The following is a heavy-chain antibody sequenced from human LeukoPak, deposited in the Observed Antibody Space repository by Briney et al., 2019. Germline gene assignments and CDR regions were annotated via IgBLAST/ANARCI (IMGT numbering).Heavy chain of an antibody. CDR2: ISWDGGST. CDR1: GFTFDDYA. D-gene: IGHD1/OR15-1a*01. CDR3: AKVKQYYYYYMDV. J-gene: IGHJ6*03. Sequence: GGSLRLSCAASGFTFDDYAMHWVRQAPGKGLEWVSLISWDGGSTYYADSVKGRFTISRDNSKNSLYLQMNSLRAEDTAVYYCAKVKQYYYYYMDVWGKGTTVTISS. V-gene: IGHV3-43D*03.